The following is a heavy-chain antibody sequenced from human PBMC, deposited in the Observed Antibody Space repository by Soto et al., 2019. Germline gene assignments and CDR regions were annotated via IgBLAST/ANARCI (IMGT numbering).Heavy chain of an antibody. Sequence: ASVKVSCKASGYTFTGYYMHWVRQAPGQGLEWMGWINPNSGGTNYAQKFQGWVTMTRDTSISTAYMELSRLRSDDTAVYYCARDLMVRGVIRTRDYYGMDVWGQGTTVTVS. D-gene: IGHD3-10*01. V-gene: IGHV1-2*04. CDR3: ARDLMVRGVIRTRDYYGMDV. CDR1: GYTFTGYY. J-gene: IGHJ6*02. CDR2: INPNSGGT.